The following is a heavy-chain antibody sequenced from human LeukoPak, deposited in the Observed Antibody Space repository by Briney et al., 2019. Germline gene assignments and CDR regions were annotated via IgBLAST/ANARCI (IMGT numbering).Heavy chain of an antibody. Sequence: PGGSLRLSCAASGFTFRSHEMNWVRQAPGKGLEWVSYISSSGSTIYYADSVRGRFTISRDNAKNSVHLQMNSLRAEDTAVYYCAGVHITMIRGINSFDYWGQGTLVTVSS. D-gene: IGHD3-10*01. J-gene: IGHJ4*02. CDR2: ISSSGSTI. CDR1: GFTFRSHE. V-gene: IGHV3-48*03. CDR3: AGVHITMIRGINSFDY.